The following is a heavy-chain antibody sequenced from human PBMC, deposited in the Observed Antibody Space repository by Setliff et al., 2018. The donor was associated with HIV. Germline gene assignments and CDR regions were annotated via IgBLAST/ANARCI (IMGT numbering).Heavy chain of an antibody. Sequence: SETLSLTCAVYGGPFSGYYWSWIRQPPGKGLEWIGEIIHSGSTNYSPSLKGRVTISVDTSKNQFSLKLSSVTAADTAVYYCARRSGWAYDYWGQGTLVTVSS. V-gene: IGHV4-34*12. D-gene: IGHD6-19*01. CDR3: ARRSGWAYDY. CDR1: GGPFSGYY. CDR2: IIHSGST. J-gene: IGHJ4*02.